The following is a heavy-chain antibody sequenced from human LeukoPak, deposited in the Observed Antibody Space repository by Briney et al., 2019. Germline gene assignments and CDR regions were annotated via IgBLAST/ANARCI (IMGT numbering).Heavy chain of an antibody. D-gene: IGHD3-10*01. CDR2: IIPIFGTA. J-gene: IGHJ4*02. Sequence: SVKVSCKASGYTFSSYGISWVRQAPGQGLEWMGGIIPIFGTANYAQKFQGRVTITADESTSTAYMELSSLRSEDTAVYYCARDRYYGSGSYFDYWGQGTLVTVSS. V-gene: IGHV1-69*13. CDR3: ARDRYYGSGSYFDY. CDR1: GYTFSSYG.